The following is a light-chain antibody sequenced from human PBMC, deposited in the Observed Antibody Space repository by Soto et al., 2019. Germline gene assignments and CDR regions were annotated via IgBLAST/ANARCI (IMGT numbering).Light chain of an antibody. CDR3: TSYSRYRVLV. V-gene: IGLV1-47*02. J-gene: IGLJ3*02. Sequence: QSVLTQPPSASGTPGQRVFISCSGSSSNIGGTNYAYWYQQLPGAAPKLLMHSNNLRPSGVPERISGSKSGTSASLAISGLQAEGEADYYCTSYSRYRVLVFGGGTKVTVL. CDR2: SNN. CDR1: SSNIGGTNY.